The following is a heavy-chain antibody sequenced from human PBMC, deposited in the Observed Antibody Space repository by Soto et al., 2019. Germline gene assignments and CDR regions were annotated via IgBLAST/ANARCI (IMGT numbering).Heavy chain of an antibody. CDR3: ARDRWGPPDF. V-gene: IGHV1-46*01. CDR2: INPSSGTA. Sequence: GASVKVSCKASGYTFVSHYIHWVRRAPGQGLEWMGIINPSSGTATYTQPFQGRVTLTTDTSTNSVFLEMNTLKTDDTAVYYCARDRWGPPDFWGQGTQVTVSS. D-gene: IGHD2-21*02. J-gene: IGHJ4*02. CDR1: GYTFVSHY.